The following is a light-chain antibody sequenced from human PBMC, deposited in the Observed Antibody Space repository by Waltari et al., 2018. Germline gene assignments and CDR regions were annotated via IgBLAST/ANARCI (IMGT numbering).Light chain of an antibody. Sequence: EIVLTQSPGTLSLSPGERATLSFRASQSVSSSYLAWYQQTPCQAPRLLIYGASSRATGIPDRFSGSGSGTDFTLTISRLEPEDFAVYYCQQYGSSPATFGQGTKVEIK. J-gene: IGKJ1*01. V-gene: IGKV3-20*01. CDR3: QQYGSSPAT. CDR2: GAS. CDR1: QSVSSSY.